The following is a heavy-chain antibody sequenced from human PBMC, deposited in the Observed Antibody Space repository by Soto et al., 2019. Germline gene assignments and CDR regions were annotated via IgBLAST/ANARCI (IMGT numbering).Heavy chain of an antibody. CDR3: ARDPNWSGPLFDY. CDR2: ISSDNIYI. D-gene: IGHD3-3*01. CDR1: GFTFSTYS. V-gene: IGHV3-21*01. J-gene: IGHJ4*02. Sequence: GGSLRLSCAASGFTFSTYSMNWVRQAPGKGLEWVSSISSDNIYIYYADSVKGRFTVSRDNAKNSLYLQMNSLRAEDTAVYYCARDPNWSGPLFDYWGQGALVTVSS.